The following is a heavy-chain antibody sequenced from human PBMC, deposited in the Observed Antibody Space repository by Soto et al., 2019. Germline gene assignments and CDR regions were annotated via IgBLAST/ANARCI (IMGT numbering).Heavy chain of an antibody. Sequence: XESLRLSCAASGFTFSTYWMNWVRQAPGKGLEWVANIKQDGSEKYYVDSVKGRFAISRDNAKDSLFLQMNNLRAEDTAVYYCVRDWSTFWGMDVWGQGTTVTVSS. CDR3: VRDWSTFWGMDV. CDR2: IKQDGSEK. CDR1: GFTFSTYW. V-gene: IGHV3-7*01. J-gene: IGHJ6*02.